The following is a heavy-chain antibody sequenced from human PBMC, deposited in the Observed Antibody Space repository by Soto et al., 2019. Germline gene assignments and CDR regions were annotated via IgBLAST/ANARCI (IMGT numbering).Heavy chain of an antibody. J-gene: IGHJ4*02. CDR3: ATDPSPYRYGRLGY. Sequence: QVQLVESGGGVVQPGRSLRLSCAASGFTFSSYGMHWVRQAPGKGLEWVAVIWYDGSNKYYADSVKGRFTISRDNSKNTLYLQMNSLRAEERAVYYCATDPSPYRYGRLGYWGQGTLVTVSS. V-gene: IGHV3-33*01. D-gene: IGHD5-18*01. CDR1: GFTFSSYG. CDR2: IWYDGSNK.